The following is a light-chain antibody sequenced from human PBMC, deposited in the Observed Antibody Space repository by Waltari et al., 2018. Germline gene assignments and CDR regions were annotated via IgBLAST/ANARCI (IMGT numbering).Light chain of an antibody. CDR2: GAS. J-gene: IGKJ1*01. V-gene: IGKV3-15*01. CDR3: QQYMNWPRT. Sequence: ATLSVSPGERATLSCRASQNVYTNLAWYQQKPGQAPRLLIYGASTRATDIPARFSGSGSGTEFTLTISSLESEDFAIFYCQQYMNWPRTFGQGTKVEIK. CDR1: QNVYTN.